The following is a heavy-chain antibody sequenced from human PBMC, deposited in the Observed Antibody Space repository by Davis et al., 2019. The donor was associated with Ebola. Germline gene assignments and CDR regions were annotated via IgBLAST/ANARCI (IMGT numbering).Heavy chain of an antibody. CDR3: AKVMITFGGVIVSDAFDI. CDR2: ISYDGSNK. J-gene: IGHJ3*02. Sequence: GESLKISCAASGFTFSSYGMHWVRQAPGKGLEWVAVISYDGSNKYYADSVKGRFTISRDNSKNTLYLQMNSLRAEDTAVYYCAKVMITFGGVIVSDAFDIWGQGTMVTVSS. V-gene: IGHV3-30*18. CDR1: GFTFSSYG. D-gene: IGHD3-16*02.